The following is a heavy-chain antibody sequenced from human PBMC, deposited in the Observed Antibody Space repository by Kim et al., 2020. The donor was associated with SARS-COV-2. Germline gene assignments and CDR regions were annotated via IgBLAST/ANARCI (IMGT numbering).Heavy chain of an antibody. D-gene: IGHD1-7*01. V-gene: IGHV3-23*01. CDR3: AKGAGYNWNYLSWFDP. J-gene: IGHJ5*02. Sequence: YYADSVEGRFTIPRANSKNTLYLQMNSLRAEDTAVYYCAKGAGYNWNYLSWFDPWGQGTLVTVSS.